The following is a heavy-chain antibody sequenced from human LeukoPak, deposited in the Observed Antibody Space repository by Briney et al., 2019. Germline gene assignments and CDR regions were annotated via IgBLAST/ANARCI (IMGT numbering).Heavy chain of an antibody. J-gene: IGHJ4*02. CDR2: IRGSGGTT. Sequence: GGSLRLLRSAYGFPLSSYALRLVRPAPGEGVELVSAIRGSGGTTYYADSVKGRFTISRDNSRNTPYIQMNSLRAEDTAVYYCAKDLHAYGSSSDFFDFWGQGTLVTVSS. V-gene: IGHV3-23*01. CDR3: AKDLHAYGSSSDFFDF. D-gene: IGHD6-6*01. CDR1: GFPLSSYA.